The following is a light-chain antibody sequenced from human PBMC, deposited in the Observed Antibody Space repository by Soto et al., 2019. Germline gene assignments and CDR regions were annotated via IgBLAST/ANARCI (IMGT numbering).Light chain of an antibody. Sequence: QSVLTQPPSVSGAPGQRVTISCTGSSSNIGAGYDVHWYQQLPGTAPKLLIYGNSNRPSGVPDRFSGSKSGTSTSLAITGLQAEDEADYYCQSYDSSLSGDYVFGTWTNVTVL. CDR3: QSYDSSLSGDYV. V-gene: IGLV1-40*01. J-gene: IGLJ1*01. CDR1: SSNIGAGYD. CDR2: GNS.